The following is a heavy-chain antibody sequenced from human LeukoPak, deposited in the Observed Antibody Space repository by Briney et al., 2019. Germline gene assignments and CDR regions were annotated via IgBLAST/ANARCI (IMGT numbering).Heavy chain of an antibody. CDR3: ARAYDWTSYYYMDV. J-gene: IGHJ6*03. CDR2: ISSSGYII. D-gene: IGHD3-16*01. CDR1: GFTFSTYS. V-gene: IGHV3-48*04. Sequence: PGGSLRLSCTASGFTFSTYSMNWVRQAPGKGRGWVSYISSSGYIIYYADSVKGRFTISRDNAKNSLYLQMNSLRAEDTAVYYCARAYDWTSYYYMDVWGKGTTVTVSS.